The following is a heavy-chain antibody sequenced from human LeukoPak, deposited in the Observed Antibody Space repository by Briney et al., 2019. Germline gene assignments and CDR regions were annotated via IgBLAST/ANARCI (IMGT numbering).Heavy chain of an antibody. Sequence: RSLRLSCAASGFTFSSYGMHWVRQAPGKGLEWVAVISYDGSNKYYADSVKGRFTISRDNSKNTLYLQMDSLRAEDTAVYYCANLYLHYTFDIWGQGTMVTVSS. J-gene: IGHJ3*02. V-gene: IGHV3-30*18. D-gene: IGHD3-10*01. CDR3: ANLYLHYTFDI. CDR1: GFTFSSYG. CDR2: ISYDGSNK.